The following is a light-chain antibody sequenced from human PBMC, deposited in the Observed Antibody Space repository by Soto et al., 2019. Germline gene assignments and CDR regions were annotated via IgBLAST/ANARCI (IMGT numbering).Light chain of an antibody. CDR3: CSYAGRSTYYV. CDR1: SSDVGSYNL. Sequence: QSALTQPASVSGSPGQSITISCTGTSSDVGSYNLVSWYQQHPGKAPKLMIYEGSKRPSGVSNRFSGSMSGNTASLTISGLQAEDEADYYCCSYAGRSTYYVFGTGTKVTVL. CDR2: EGS. J-gene: IGLJ1*01. V-gene: IGLV2-23*01.